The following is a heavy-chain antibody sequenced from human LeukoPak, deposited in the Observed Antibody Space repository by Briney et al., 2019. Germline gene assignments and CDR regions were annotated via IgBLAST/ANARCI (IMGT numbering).Heavy chain of an antibody. CDR1: GGSISISSYY. CDR3: ARRYNYGATEY. D-gene: IGHD5-18*01. J-gene: IGHJ4*02. Sequence: SETLSLTCSVSGGSISISSYYWGWVRQSPGKGLEWIGSIYFSGSTYYNPSLKNRVTISIDTSKNHFSLKLSSVTAADTAVYYCARRYNYGATEYWGQGTLVTVSS. CDR2: IYFSGST. V-gene: IGHV4-39*02.